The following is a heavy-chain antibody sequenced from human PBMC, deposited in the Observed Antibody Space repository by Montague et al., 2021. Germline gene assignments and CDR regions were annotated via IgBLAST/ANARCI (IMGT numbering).Heavy chain of an antibody. J-gene: IGHJ5*02. D-gene: IGHD2-21*02. Sequence: SETLSLTCTASGASINSSPYYWGWIRQPPGKGLEWIGSIYYSANTYYNPSLKSRLSISVDTTKNQFSLRLKPVTAADTAVYHCARVDCDGDCYTFDPWGQGTLVTVSS. CDR1: GASINSSPYY. CDR3: ARVDCDGDCYTFDP. V-gene: IGHV4-39*01. CDR2: IYYSANT.